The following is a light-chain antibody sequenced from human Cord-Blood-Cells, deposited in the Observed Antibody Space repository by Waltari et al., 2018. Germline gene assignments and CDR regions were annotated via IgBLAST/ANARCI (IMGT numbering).Light chain of an antibody. CDR1: QSLVYSDGNTY. V-gene: IGKV2-30*01. J-gene: IGKJ1*01. Sequence: DVVMTQSPLSLPVTLGQPASISCRSSQSLVYSDGNTYLNWFQQRPGQSPRRRIYEVSNRDSGVPDRFSGSGSGTDFTLKISRVEVEDVGVYYCMQGTHWPPWTFGQGTKVEIK. CDR2: EVS. CDR3: MQGTHWPPWT.